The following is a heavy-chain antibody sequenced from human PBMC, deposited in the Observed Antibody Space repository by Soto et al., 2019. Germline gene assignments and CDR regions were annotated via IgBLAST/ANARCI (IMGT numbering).Heavy chain of an antibody. V-gene: IGHV4-31*03. CDR2: IYYSGST. CDR3: ARVRPDYYYYYGMDV. J-gene: IGHJ6*02. Sequence: QVQLQESGPGLVKPSQTLSLTCTVSGGSISSGGYYWSWIRQHPGKGLEWIGYIYYSGSTYYNPSLKSRVTISVDTSKNHFSLKLSSVTAADTAVYYCARVRPDYYYYYGMDVWGQGTTVTVSS. D-gene: IGHD4-17*01. CDR1: GGSISSGGYY.